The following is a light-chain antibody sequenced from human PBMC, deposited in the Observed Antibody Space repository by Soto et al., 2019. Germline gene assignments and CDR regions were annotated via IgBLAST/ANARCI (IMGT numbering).Light chain of an antibody. V-gene: IGLV2-23*02. CDR1: SGDVGTYNL. Sequence: QSALTQPASVSGSPGQSITISCTGTSGDVGTYNLVSWYQQHPGRAPKLIIFEVNKRPSGVSNRLSGSKSGNTASLAISGLQADDEAYYHCCSYAGRSNVVCGGGTKVTVL. CDR3: CSYAGRSNVV. CDR2: EVN. J-gene: IGLJ2*01.